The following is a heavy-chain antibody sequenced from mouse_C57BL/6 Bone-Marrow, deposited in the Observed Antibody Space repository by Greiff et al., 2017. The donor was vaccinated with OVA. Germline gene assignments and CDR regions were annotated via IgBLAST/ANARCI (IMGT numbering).Heavy chain of an antibody. J-gene: IGHJ4*01. CDR1: GYTFTSYG. CDR2: IYLRSGNT. Sequence: QVQLKESGAELARPGASVKLSCKASGYTFTSYGISGVKRRTGQGLEWIGEIYLRSGNTYYNEKFKGKATLTADKSSSTAYMELRSLTSEDSAVYFCARRNWGYAMDYWGQGTSVTVSS. V-gene: IGHV1-81*01. CDR3: ARRNWGYAMDY. D-gene: IGHD4-1*01.